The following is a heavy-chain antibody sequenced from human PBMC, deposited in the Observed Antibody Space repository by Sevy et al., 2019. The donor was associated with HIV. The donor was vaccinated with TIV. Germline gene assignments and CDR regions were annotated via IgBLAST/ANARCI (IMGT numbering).Heavy chain of an antibody. CDR1: GITFSSYA. CDR2: IRGSGDMT. CDR3: TKHIGDTRGSWFDP. V-gene: IGHV3-23*01. D-gene: IGHD3-10*01. J-gene: IGHJ5*02. Sequence: GGSLRLSCAASGITFSSYAMRWVRQAPGNGLDWVSIIRGSGDMTYYAGSVKGRFNIARDKSKNTLYLHMSSLIAEDTAVYYCTKHIGDTRGSWFDPWGQGTLVTVSS.